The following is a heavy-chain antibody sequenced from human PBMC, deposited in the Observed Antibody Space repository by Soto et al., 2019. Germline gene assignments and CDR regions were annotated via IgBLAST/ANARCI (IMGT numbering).Heavy chain of an antibody. CDR3: AGGHSGDGYSYHSVDWFDP. D-gene: IGHD5-18*01. CDR1: GGSISGYY. V-gene: IGHV4-59*01. Sequence: SETLSLTCTVSGGSISGYYWSWIRQPPGKGLEWIGYIYYSGSTNYTPSLKSRVTMSVDTSKNQFSMKLRYLTAADTAVYYCAGGHSGDGYSYHSVDWFDPWGQGTLVTVSS. J-gene: IGHJ5*02. CDR2: IYYSGST.